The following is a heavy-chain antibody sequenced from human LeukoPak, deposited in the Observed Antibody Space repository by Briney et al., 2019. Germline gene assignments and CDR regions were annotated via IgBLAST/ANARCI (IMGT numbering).Heavy chain of an antibody. D-gene: IGHD2-2*02. J-gene: IGHJ4*02. CDR2: ISSSSIYI. CDR3: AKGHCSTTSCYRYFNY. CDR1: GFTFSSYN. Sequence: PGGSLRLSCAASGFTFSSYNMNWVRQAPGKGLEWVSSISSSSIYIYYADSVKGRFTISRDNAKNSLYLQMNSLRAEDTAVYYCAKGHCSTTSCYRYFNYWGQGTLVTVSS. V-gene: IGHV3-21*01.